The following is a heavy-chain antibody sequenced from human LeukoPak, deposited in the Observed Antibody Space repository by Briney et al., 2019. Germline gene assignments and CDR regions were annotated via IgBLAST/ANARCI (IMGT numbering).Heavy chain of an antibody. V-gene: IGHV3-11*01. D-gene: IGHD3-3*01. Sequence: GGSLRLSCSASGFTVTHYAMHWVRQAPGKGLEWVSYISSSGSTIYYADSVKGRFTISRDNAKNSLYLQMNSLRAEDTAVYYCARWSLAYDFWSGYSAHFDYWGQGTLVTVSS. CDR2: ISSSGSTI. CDR3: ARWSLAYDFWSGYSAHFDY. CDR1: GFTVTHYA. J-gene: IGHJ4*02.